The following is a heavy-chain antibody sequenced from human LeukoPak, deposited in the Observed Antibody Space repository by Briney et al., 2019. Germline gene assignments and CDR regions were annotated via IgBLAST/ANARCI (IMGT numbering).Heavy chain of an antibody. CDR3: ARGRVSSSTWYSTYYYYFYMDV. Sequence: SETLSLTCTVSDDSITMYYWTWIRQPPGKGLEWIGYVDHTGSTKFNPSLNGRVSISRDTSNNFFSLRLRSVTAADTAVYFCARGRVSSSTWYSTYYYYFYMDVWGKGTTVTVSS. V-gene: IGHV4-59*01. CDR2: VDHTGST. CDR1: DDSITMYY. D-gene: IGHD1-1*01. J-gene: IGHJ6*03.